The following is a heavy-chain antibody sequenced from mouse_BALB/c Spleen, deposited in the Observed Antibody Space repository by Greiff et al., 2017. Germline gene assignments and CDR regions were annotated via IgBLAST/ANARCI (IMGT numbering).Heavy chain of an antibody. D-gene: IGHD2-4*01. CDR2: ISSGSSTI. J-gene: IGHJ3*01. CDR3: SRGGDYDWFAY. Sequence: EVQVVESGGGLVQPGGSRKLSCAASGFTFSSFGMHWVRQAPEKGLEWVAYISSGSSTIYYADTVKGRFTISRDNPKNTLFLQMTSLRSEDTAMYYCSRGGDYDWFAYWGQGTPVTVSA. CDR1: GFTFSSFG. V-gene: IGHV5-17*02.